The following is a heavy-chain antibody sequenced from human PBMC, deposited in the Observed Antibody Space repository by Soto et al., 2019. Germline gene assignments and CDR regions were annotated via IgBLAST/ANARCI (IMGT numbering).Heavy chain of an antibody. V-gene: IGHV1-69*12. D-gene: IGHD1-26*01. Sequence: QVQLVQSGAEVKKPGSSVKVSCKASGGTFSSYAISWVRQAPGQGLEWMGGIIPIFGTANYAQKFQGRVTITADESTRTAYMELSSLRSEDTAVYYCARVAPYSGHYYYYGMHVWGQGTTVTVSS. CDR2: IIPIFGTA. CDR3: ARVAPYSGHYYYYGMHV. J-gene: IGHJ6*02. CDR1: GGTFSSYA.